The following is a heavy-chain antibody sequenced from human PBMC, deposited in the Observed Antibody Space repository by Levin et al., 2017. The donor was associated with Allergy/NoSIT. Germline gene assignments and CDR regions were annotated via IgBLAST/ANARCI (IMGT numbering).Heavy chain of an antibody. Sequence: GESLKISCKASGYTFTGYYMHWVRQAPGQGLEWMGWINPNSGGTNYAQKFQGRVTMTRDTSISTAYMELSRLRSDDTAVYYCARAYSSSSFYFDYWGQGTLVTVSS. CDR1: GYTFTGYY. J-gene: IGHJ4*02. V-gene: IGHV1-2*02. D-gene: IGHD6-6*01. CDR3: ARAYSSSSFYFDY. CDR2: INPNSGGT.